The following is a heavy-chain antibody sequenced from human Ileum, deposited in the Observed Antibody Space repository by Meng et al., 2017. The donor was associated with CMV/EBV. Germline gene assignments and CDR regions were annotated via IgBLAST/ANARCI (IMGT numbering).Heavy chain of an antibody. D-gene: IGHD3-22*01. J-gene: IGHJ6*02. CDR3: ARINFDSSGYYFHYYGMDV. V-gene: IGHV1-69*05. CDR2: FIPIFGTA. CDR1: GGTFSNFA. Sequence: SVKVSCKASGGTFSNFAISWVRQAPGQGLEWMGGFIPIFGTAKYEQVFQGRVTITTDESTSTAYMELSSLRSEDTAVYYCARINFDSSGYYFHYYGMDVWGRGTTVTVSS.